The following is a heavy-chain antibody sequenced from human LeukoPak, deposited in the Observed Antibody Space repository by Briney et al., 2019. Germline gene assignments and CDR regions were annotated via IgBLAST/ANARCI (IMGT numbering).Heavy chain of an antibody. CDR2: ISGSGGST. D-gene: IGHD2-2*03. J-gene: IGHJ6*03. CDR3: AKSLDLGYYYYYMDV. CDR1: GFTFSSYA. Sequence: GGSLRLSWAASGFTFSSYAISWGRQAPGKGLEWVSAISGSGGSTYYADPVKGRFTISRDNPKNTLYLQMNSLRAEDTAVYYCAKSLDLGYYYYYMDVWGKGTSVTVSS. V-gene: IGHV3-23*01.